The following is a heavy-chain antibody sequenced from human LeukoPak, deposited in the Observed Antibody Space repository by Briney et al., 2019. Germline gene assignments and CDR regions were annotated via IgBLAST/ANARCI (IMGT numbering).Heavy chain of an antibody. CDR3: ARDRGTYMLSHFDY. D-gene: IGHD1-26*01. CDR2: LNPKNGGT. V-gene: IGHV1-2*02. J-gene: IGHJ4*02. Sequence: ASVKVSCKASGYTFTGYYMHWVRQAPGQGLEWMGWLNPKNGGTNFARKFQARVTMTRDRSIDTIYMELSGLTSDDTAVYYCARDRGTYMLSHFDYWGQGTLVTVSS. CDR1: GYTFTGYY.